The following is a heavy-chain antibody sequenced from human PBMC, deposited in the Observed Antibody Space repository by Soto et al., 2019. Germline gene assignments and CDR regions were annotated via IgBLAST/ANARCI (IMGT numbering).Heavy chain of an antibody. CDR1: GYTPTELS. V-gene: IGHV1-24*01. Sequence: GASVKVSCKVSGYTPTELSMHWVRQAPGKGLEWMGGFDPEDGETIYAQKFQGRVTMTEDTSTDTAYMELSSLRSEDTAVYYCATVKSDSGYDPGLRDYYFDYWGRGTLVTVSS. D-gene: IGHD5-12*01. CDR2: FDPEDGET. J-gene: IGHJ4*02. CDR3: ATVKSDSGYDPGLRDYYFDY.